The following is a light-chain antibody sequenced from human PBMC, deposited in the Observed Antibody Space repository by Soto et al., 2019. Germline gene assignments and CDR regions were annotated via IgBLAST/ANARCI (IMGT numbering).Light chain of an antibody. Sequence: DIQMTQSPSTLSASVGDRVTITCRASQSINTWLTWYQLKPGRAPKLLIYKASTLESGVSSRFSGSGAGTEFTLPISSLQPDDFATYYCQQYQTYSQFGQGTRVEIK. CDR3: QQYQTYSQ. J-gene: IGKJ1*01. CDR2: KAS. V-gene: IGKV1-5*03. CDR1: QSINTW.